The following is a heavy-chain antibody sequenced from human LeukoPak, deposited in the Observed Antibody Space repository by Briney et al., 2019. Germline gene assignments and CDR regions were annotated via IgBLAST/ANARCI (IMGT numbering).Heavy chain of an antibody. CDR1: GFTVSSNY. Sequence: GGSLRLSCAASGFTVSSNYMSWVRQAPGKGLEWVSVIYSGGSTYYADSVKGRFTISRDNSKNTLYLQMNSLRAEDTAVYYCARYRRGCYLDYWGQGTLVTVSS. J-gene: IGHJ4*02. D-gene: IGHD6-19*01. CDR3: ARYRRGCYLDY. V-gene: IGHV3-53*01. CDR2: IYSGGST.